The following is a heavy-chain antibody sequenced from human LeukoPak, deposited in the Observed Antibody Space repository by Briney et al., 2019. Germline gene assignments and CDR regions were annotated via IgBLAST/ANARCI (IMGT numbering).Heavy chain of an antibody. J-gene: IGHJ4*02. CDR1: GFTFSSHW. CDR3: ASKRQLLSVN. V-gene: IGHV3-7*01. CDR2: IKQDGSEK. D-gene: IGHD2-2*01. Sequence: GGSLRLSCAASGFTFSSHWMSWVRQAPGKGLEWVANIKQDGSEKYYVDSVKGRFTISRDNAKNSLYLQMNSLRAEDTAVYYCASKRQLLSVNWGQGTLVTVSS.